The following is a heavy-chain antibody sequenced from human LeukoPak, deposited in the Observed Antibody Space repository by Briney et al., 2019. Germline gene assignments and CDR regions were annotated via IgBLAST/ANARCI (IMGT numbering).Heavy chain of an antibody. CDR2: ISSDGDCI. V-gene: IGHV3-21*01. J-gene: IGHJ4*02. CDR3: ARGPATRVYYFDY. D-gene: IGHD1-26*01. CDR1: GFTFNSYS. Sequence: KTGGSLRLSCAASGFTFNSYSLSWVRQAPGKGLEWVSSISSDGDCIYYADSLKGRFTISRDNAKNSLYLQMNNLRAEDTAVYYCARGPATRVYYFDYWGQGTLVTVSS.